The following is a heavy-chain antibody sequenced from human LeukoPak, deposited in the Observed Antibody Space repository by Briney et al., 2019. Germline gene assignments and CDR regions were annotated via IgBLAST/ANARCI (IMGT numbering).Heavy chain of an antibody. J-gene: IGHJ4*02. D-gene: IGHD6-19*01. CDR1: RFTLSNYW. CDR3: ARQRGSGCLDY. V-gene: IGHV3-7*01. CDR2: IKQDGSET. Sequence: GGSLRLSCAASRFTLSNYWMSWVRQAPGRGLEWVANIKQDGSETYYVDSVKGRFTVSRDNAKNSLSLQMNSLRAEDTAVYYCARQRGSGCLDYWGQGTLVTVSS.